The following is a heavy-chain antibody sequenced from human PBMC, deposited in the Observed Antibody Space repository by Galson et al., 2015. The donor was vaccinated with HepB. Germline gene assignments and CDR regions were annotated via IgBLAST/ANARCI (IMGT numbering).Heavy chain of an antibody. CDR2: INEDGGEI. CDR1: GFSFDTYW. V-gene: IGHV3-7*01. D-gene: IGHD1/OR15-1a*01. Sequence: SLRLSCAASGFSFDTYWMNWARQAPGKGLEWLANINEDGGEIYCVDSVKGRFTISRDNARNSLHLQMNSLRAEDTAVYYCVRGTRGTPGIDYWGQGTLVTVSS. CDR3: VRGTRGTPGIDY. J-gene: IGHJ4*02.